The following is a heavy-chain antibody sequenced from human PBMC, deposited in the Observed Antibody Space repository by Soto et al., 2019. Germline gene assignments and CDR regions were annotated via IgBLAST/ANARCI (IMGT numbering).Heavy chain of an antibody. CDR1: GGSISSYY. D-gene: IGHD3-22*01. V-gene: IGHV4-59*01. Sequence: PSETLSLTCTVSGGSISSYYWSWIRQPPGKGLEWIGYIYYSGSTNYNPSLKSRVTISVDTSKNQFSLKLSSLTAADTAVYYCAGGGSYYDSSGYYFDSFDIWGQGTRVTVSS. J-gene: IGHJ3*02. CDR2: IYYSGST. CDR3: AGGGSYYDSSGYYFDSFDI.